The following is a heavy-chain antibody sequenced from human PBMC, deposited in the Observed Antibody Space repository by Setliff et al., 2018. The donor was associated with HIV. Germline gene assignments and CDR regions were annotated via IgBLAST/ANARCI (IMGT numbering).Heavy chain of an antibody. V-gene: IGHV4-4*09. CDR2: IYTGGST. CDR3: ARKGDWNYPYDY. Sequence: SETLSLTCTVSGGSISSYYWTWIRQPPGKGLEWIGYIYTGGSTNYNPSLKSRVTISADTSKNQFSLKLNSVTAADTAVYYCARKGDWNYPYDYWGQGTLVTVSS. J-gene: IGHJ4*02. D-gene: IGHD1-7*01. CDR1: GGSISSYY.